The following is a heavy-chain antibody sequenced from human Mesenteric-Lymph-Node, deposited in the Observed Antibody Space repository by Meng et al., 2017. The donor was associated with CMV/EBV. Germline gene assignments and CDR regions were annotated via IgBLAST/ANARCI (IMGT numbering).Heavy chain of an antibody. Sequence: SETLSLTCIVSGYSIRDGYYWGWIRQPPGKGLEWIGNIYHSGNTYSNPSLKSRVTISLDTSKNQFSLQLNSVTPEDTAVYYCASSTWSRGWYGNWGQGTLVTVSS. CDR3: ASSTWSRGWYGN. CDR2: IYHSGNT. J-gene: IGHJ4*02. D-gene: IGHD6-19*01. V-gene: IGHV4-38-2*02. CDR1: GYSIRDGYY.